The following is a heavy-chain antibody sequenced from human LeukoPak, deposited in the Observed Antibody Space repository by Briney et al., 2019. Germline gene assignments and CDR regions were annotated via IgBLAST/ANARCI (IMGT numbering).Heavy chain of an antibody. D-gene: IGHD6-19*01. CDR3: ARDFLYSSGWAFDP. Sequence: PSETLSLTCAVYGGSFSGYYWSWIRQPPGKGLEWIGEINHSGSTNYNPSLKSRVTISVDTSKNQFSLKLSSVTAADTAVYYCARDFLYSSGWAFDPWGQGTLVTVSS. CDR2: INHSGST. J-gene: IGHJ5*02. CDR1: GGSFSGYY. V-gene: IGHV4-34*01.